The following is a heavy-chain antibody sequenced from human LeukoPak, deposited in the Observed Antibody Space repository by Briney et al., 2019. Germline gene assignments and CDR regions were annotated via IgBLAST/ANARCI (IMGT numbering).Heavy chain of an antibody. CDR2: ISTYNGNT. Sequence: ASVKVSCKASGYTFSSYGISWVRQAPGLGLEWMGWISTYNGNTNYAQNLQGRVTMTTDTSTSTAYMELRSLRSDDTAVYYCARDFTGGNYFNDYWGQGTLVTASS. J-gene: IGHJ4*02. CDR1: GYTFSSYG. CDR3: ARDFTGGNYFNDY. D-gene: IGHD1-26*01. V-gene: IGHV1-18*04.